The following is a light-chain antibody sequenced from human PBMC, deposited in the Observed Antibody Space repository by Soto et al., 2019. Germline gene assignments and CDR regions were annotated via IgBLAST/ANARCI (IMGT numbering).Light chain of an antibody. Sequence: QSVLTQAPAASGTPGQRVTISGSGSSSNIGSNTVNWYQQLPGTAPKLLIYSNNQRPSGVPDRFSGSKSGTSASLAISGLQSEDEADYYCAAWDDSLNGYVFGTSTKATVL. CDR1: SSNIGSNT. V-gene: IGLV1-44*01. J-gene: IGLJ1*01. CDR2: SNN. CDR3: AAWDDSLNGYV.